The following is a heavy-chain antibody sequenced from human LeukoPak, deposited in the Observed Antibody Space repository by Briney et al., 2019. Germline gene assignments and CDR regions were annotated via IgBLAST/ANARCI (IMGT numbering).Heavy chain of an antibody. J-gene: IGHJ4*02. V-gene: IGHV1-69*05. Sequence: ASVKVSCKASGGTFSSYAISWVRQAPGQGLEWMGGIIPIFGTANYAQKFQGRVTITTDESTSTAYMELSSLRSGDTAVYYCARVGCSSTSCYNGYDYWGQGTLVTVSS. CDR1: GGTFSSYA. CDR3: ARVGCSSTSCYNGYDY. D-gene: IGHD2-2*02. CDR2: IIPIFGTA.